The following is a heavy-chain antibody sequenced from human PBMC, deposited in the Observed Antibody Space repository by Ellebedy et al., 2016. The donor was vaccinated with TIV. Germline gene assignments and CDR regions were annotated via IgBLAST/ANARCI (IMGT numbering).Heavy chain of an antibody. D-gene: IGHD1-26*01. Sequence: GGSLRLXXAASGFTFSSYAMSWVRQAPGKGLEWVSAISGSGGSTYYADSVKGRFTISRDNSKNTLYLQMNSLRAEDTAVYYCASGERGDWSYLAYFDYWGQGTLVTVSS. V-gene: IGHV3-23*01. CDR2: ISGSGGST. J-gene: IGHJ4*02. CDR1: GFTFSSYA. CDR3: ASGERGDWSYLAYFDY.